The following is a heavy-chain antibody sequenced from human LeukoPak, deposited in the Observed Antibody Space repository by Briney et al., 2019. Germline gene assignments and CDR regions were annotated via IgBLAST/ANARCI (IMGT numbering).Heavy chain of an antibody. CDR2: IKSKIDGETT. Sequence: PGGSLRLSCAASGFTFTNAWMSWVRQAPGKGLEWVGRIKSKIDGETTDYAAPVKGRFTISRDDSKNTLHLQMNSLKTEDTAVYYCTTDTQCGGSCYWNWFDPWGQGTLVTVSS. CDR3: TTDTQCGGSCYWNWFDP. D-gene: IGHD2-15*01. CDR1: GFTFTNAW. V-gene: IGHV3-15*01. J-gene: IGHJ5*02.